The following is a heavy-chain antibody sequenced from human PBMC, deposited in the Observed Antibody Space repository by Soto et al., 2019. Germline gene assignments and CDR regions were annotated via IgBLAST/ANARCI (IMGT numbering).Heavy chain of an antibody. CDR1: GFTFSGSA. J-gene: IGHJ4*02. CDR2: IRSKANSYAT. V-gene: IGHV3-73*01. Sequence: GGSLRLSCAASGFTFSGSAMHWVRQASGKGLEWVGRIRSKANSYATAYAASVKGRFTISRDDSKNTAYLQMNSLKTEDTAVYYCTRIIEMATIVLFDYWGQGTLVTVSS. CDR3: TRIIEMATIVLFDY. D-gene: IGHD5-12*01.